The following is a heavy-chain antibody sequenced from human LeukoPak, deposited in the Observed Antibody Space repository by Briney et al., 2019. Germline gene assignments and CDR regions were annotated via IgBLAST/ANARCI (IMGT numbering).Heavy chain of an antibody. CDR2: IIPIFGTA. J-gene: IGHJ4*02. D-gene: IGHD3-10*01. CDR1: GYTLTELS. CDR3: ARDLYYGSGRYFDY. V-gene: IGHV1-69*06. Sequence: SVKVSCKVSGYTLTELSMHWVRQAPGQGLEWMGGIIPIFGTANYAQKFQGRVTITADKSTSTAYMELSSLRSEDTAVCYCARDLYYGSGRYFDYWGQGTLVTVSS.